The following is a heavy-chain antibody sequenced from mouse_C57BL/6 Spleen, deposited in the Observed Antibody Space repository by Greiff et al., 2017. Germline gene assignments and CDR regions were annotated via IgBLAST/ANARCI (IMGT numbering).Heavy chain of an antibody. CDR1: GYTFTDYY. V-gene: IGHV1-26*01. CDR2: INPNNGGT. D-gene: IGHD1-1*01. J-gene: IGHJ2*01. Sequence: VQLQQSGPELVKPGASVKISCKASGYTFTDYYMNWVKQSHGKSLEWIGDINPNNGGTSYNQKFKGKATLTVDKSSSTAYMELRSLTSEDSAVYYCVPYYYGSRDYFDYWGQGTTLTVSS. CDR3: VPYYYGSRDYFDY.